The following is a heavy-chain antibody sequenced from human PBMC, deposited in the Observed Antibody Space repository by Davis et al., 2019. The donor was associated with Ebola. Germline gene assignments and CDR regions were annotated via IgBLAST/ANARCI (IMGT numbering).Heavy chain of an antibody. J-gene: IGHJ3*02. CDR3: AREGTVVTHWFAFDI. D-gene: IGHD4-23*01. Sequence: PGGSLRLSCAASGFTFSSYSMNWVRQAPGKGLEWVSYISSSSSTIYYADSVMGRFTISRDIAKNSLYLQMNSLRAEDTAVYYCAREGTVVTHWFAFDIWGQGTMVTVSS. CDR2: ISSSSSTI. CDR1: GFTFSSYS. V-gene: IGHV3-48*01.